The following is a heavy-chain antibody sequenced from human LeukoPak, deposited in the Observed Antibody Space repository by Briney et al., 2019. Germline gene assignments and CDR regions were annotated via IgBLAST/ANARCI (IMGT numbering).Heavy chain of an antibody. Sequence: SETLSLICAVSGGSICSGRYSWSWVRQPPGEGLEWVGYIYHSGSTYYNPSLQSRVTISLDRSKNQFSLKLSSMTAADTAVYYCASGNTGYDRDSFDIWDQGTMVTVSS. V-gene: IGHV4-30-2*01. J-gene: IGHJ3*02. CDR1: GGSICSGRYS. CDR3: ASGNTGYDRDSFDI. D-gene: IGHD5-12*01. CDR2: IYHSGST.